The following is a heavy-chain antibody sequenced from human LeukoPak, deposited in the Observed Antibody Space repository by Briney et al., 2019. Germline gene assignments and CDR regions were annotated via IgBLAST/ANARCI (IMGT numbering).Heavy chain of an antibody. J-gene: IGHJ4*02. V-gene: IGHV4-38-2*01. Sequence: SETLSLTCAVSGYSISSGYYWGWIRQPPGQGLEWIGNIYHSGSTYYNPSLKSRVTISVDTSKNQFSLKLSSVTAADTAVYYCARLDYGGSEYYFDYWGQGSLVTVSS. CDR2: IYHSGST. CDR1: GYSISSGYY. D-gene: IGHD4-23*01. CDR3: ARLDYGGSEYYFDY.